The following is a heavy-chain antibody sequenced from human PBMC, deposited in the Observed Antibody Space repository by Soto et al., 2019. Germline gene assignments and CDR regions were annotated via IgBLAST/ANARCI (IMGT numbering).Heavy chain of an antibody. CDR2: VSWNGSRT. V-gene: IGHV3-35*01. CDR3: VRRYGKTTITGQQLARSWV. J-gene: IGHJ4*02. Sequence: QPGGSLRLSCAASGFTFSNSDMNWVRQAPGKGLEWVSGVSWNGSRTHYADSVKGRFIISRDNSRNFLYQQMNSLRPEDMAVYYCVRRYGKTTITGQQLARSWVWGQGTLVTVSS. D-gene: IGHD6-13*01. CDR1: GFTFSNSD.